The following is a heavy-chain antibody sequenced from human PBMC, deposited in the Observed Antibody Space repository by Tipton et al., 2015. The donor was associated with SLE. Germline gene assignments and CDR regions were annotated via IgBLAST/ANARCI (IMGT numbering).Heavy chain of an antibody. CDR1: GGSISSSSYY. V-gene: IGHV4-39*07. CDR2: IYHSGST. J-gene: IGHJ4*02. CDR3: ARAYGDNPFDY. D-gene: IGHD4-17*01. Sequence: TLSLTCTVSGGSISSSSYYWGWIRRPPGKGLEWIGSIYHSGSTYYNPSLKSRVTISVDTSKNQFSLKLNSVTAADTAVYYCARAYGDNPFDYWGQGTLVTVSS.